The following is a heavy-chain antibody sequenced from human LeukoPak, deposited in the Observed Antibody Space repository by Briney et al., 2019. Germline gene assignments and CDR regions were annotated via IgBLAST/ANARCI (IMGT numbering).Heavy chain of an antibody. CDR3: ARVADYYDSSGYSSGAFDI. D-gene: IGHD3-22*01. J-gene: IGHJ3*02. CDR2: INPNSGGT. V-gene: IGHV1-2*02. CDR1: GYTFTGYY. Sequence: ASVKVSCMASGYTFTGYYMHWVRQAPGQGLEWMGWINPNSGGTNYAQKFQGRVTMTRDTSISTAYMELSRLRSDDTAVYYCARVADYYDSSGYSSGAFDIWGQGTMVTVSS.